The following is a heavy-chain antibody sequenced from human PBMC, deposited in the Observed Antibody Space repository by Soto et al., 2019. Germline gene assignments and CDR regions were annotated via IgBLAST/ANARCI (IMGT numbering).Heavy chain of an antibody. Sequence: QVQLVQSGAEVKKPGSSVKVSCKASGGTFSSYAISWVRQAPGQGLEWMGGIIPIFGTANYAQKLQGTVTIIADKSTNTAYMALSSLRSEDTAVYYCARERIVATITGYYYYGMDVWGQGPTVTVSS. J-gene: IGHJ6*02. D-gene: IGHD5-12*01. CDR2: IIPIFGTA. CDR3: ARERIVATITGYYYYGMDV. CDR1: GGTFSSYA. V-gene: IGHV1-69*06.